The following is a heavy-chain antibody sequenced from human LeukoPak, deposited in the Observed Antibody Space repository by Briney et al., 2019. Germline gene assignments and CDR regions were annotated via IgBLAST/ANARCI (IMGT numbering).Heavy chain of an antibody. J-gene: IGHJ4*02. D-gene: IGHD3-22*01. CDR2: INPNSGGT. V-gene: IGHV1-2*06. CDR3: ALGDSSGYYYFDY. Sequence: ASVKVSCKASGYTFTGYYMHWVRQAPGQGLEWMGRINPNSGGTNYAQKFQGRVTMTRDTSISTAYMELSRLRSADTAVYYCALGDSSGYYYFDYWGQGTLVTVSS. CDR1: GYTFTGYY.